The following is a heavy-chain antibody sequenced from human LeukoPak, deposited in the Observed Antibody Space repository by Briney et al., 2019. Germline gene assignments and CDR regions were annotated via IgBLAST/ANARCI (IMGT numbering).Heavy chain of an antibody. D-gene: IGHD3-10*02. CDR3: AKELDTMFFDY. Sequence: GGSLRLSCAASGFTFSSYSMNWVRQAPGKGLEWVSSISSSSSYIYYADSVKGRFTISRDNAKNSLYLQMNSLTTDDTAFYFCAKELDTMFFDYWGQGALVTVSS. CDR1: GFTFSSYS. V-gene: IGHV3-21*04. J-gene: IGHJ4*02. CDR2: ISSSSSYI.